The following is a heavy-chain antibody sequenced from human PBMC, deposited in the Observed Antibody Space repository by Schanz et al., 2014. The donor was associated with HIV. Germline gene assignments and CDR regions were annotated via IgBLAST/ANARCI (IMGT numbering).Heavy chain of an antibody. D-gene: IGHD3-22*01. J-gene: IGHJ4*02. V-gene: IGHV3-23*01. CDR1: GFLFSSYG. Sequence: EVQLLESGGGLVQPGGSLRLSCAASGFLFSSYGMSWVRQAPGKGLEWVSAIVSSGGDTYYADFVEGRFTISRDNSKNTLYLQMHSLRAEDTAIYYCARRDSSGHSLDHWGQGTLVTVSS. CDR2: IVSSGGDT. CDR3: ARRDSSGHSLDH.